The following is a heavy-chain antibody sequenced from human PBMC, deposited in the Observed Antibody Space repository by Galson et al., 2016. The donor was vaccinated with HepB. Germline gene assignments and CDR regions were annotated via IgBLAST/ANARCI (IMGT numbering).Heavy chain of an antibody. CDR3: ATVCYYGSGSHYNMRDY. CDR2: ITHSGNT. D-gene: IGHD3-10*01. J-gene: IGHJ4*02. CDR1: GGSFSDYY. Sequence: SETLSLTCAVYGGSFSDYYWIWVRQPPGKGLEWVGEITHSGNTNYNPALKSRVTISADTSKIQFSLKLNSVTAADTAVYYCATVCYYGSGSHYNMRDYWSQGSLVTVSA. V-gene: IGHV4-34*01.